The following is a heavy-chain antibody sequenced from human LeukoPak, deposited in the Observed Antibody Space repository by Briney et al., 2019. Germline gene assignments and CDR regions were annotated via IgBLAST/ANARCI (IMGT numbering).Heavy chain of an antibody. Sequence: GGSLRLSCAASGFTFSSYWMSWVRQAPGKGLEWVANIKKDGSEKYYVDSVKGRFTISRDNAKNSLYLQMNSLRAEDTAVYYCARVRITMVVVVNYFDYWGQGTLVTVSS. D-gene: IGHD3-22*01. CDR2: IKKDGSEK. CDR1: GFTFSSYW. V-gene: IGHV3-7*01. CDR3: ARVRITMVVVVNYFDY. J-gene: IGHJ4*02.